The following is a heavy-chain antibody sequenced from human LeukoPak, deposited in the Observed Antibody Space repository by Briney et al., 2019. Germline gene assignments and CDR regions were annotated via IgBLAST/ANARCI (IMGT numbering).Heavy chain of an antibody. J-gene: IGHJ5*02. CDR1: GGSIVSRDW. V-gene: IGHV4/OR15-8*01. D-gene: IGHD2-21*01. CDR3: ARHIRGAAGNWFDP. Sequence: PSETLSLTCAVSGGSIVSRDWWTWVRQPPGKGLEWIGDIFHSGGANYNLSLRSRLTLSVDTSKNQFSLKLSSVTAADTAIYYCARHIRGAAGNWFDPWGQGTLVTVSS. CDR2: IFHSGGA.